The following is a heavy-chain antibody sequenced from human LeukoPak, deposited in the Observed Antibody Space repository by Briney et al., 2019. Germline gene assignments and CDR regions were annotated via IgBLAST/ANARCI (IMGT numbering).Heavy chain of an antibody. CDR2: IYPGDSDT. CDR3: ARHDGSSGWAAGWFDP. Sequence: GESLQISCKGSGYRFTSYWNGWVRQMPGKDLEWRGIIYPGDSDTRYSPSLQGQVTISADKSKSTASLQRNSLKASDTAMYYCARHDGSSGWAAGWFDPWGQGTLFTGSS. D-gene: IGHD6-19*01. CDR1: GYRFTSYW. V-gene: IGHV5-51*01. J-gene: IGHJ5*02.